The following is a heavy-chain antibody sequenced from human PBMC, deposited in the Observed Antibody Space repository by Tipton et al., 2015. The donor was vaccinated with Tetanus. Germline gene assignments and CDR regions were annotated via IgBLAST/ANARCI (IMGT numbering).Heavy chain of an antibody. CDR3: ARDSWKMVRGVTTYYNWFDP. V-gene: IGHV1-69*01. Sequence: QLVQSGAEVKKPGSSVKVSCKASGGTFSSYAISWGRQAPGQGLEWMGGIIPIFGTANYAQKFQGRVTITADESTSTAYMELSSLRSEVTAVYYCARDSWKMVRGVTTYYNWFDPWGQGTPVTVSS. CDR2: IIPIFGTA. D-gene: IGHD3-10*01. CDR1: GGTFSSYA. J-gene: IGHJ5*02.